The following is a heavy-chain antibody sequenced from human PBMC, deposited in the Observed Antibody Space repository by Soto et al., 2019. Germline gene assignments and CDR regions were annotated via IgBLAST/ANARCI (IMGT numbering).Heavy chain of an antibody. D-gene: IGHD3-10*01. CDR3: AKDRVSFLGVITD. V-gene: IGHV3-9*01. CDR2: ISANSATI. CDR1: GFTFQKYA. Sequence: EVQLVDSGGDLVQPGRSLRLSCAASGFTFQKYAMHWVRQVPGKGLEWVSGISANSATIGYADSVKGRFTVSRDDAKNSLHLQMNSLRTEDTAFYYCAKDRVSFLGVITDWGQGTLVTVSS. J-gene: IGHJ4*02.